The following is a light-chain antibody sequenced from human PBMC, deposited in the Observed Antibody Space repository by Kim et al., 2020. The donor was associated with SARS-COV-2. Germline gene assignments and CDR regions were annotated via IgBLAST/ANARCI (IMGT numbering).Light chain of an antibody. CDR2: GAN. CDR1: SGAIASFY. CDR3: QSFDSSNLWV. J-gene: IGLJ3*02. Sequence: NFMLTQPPSVSESPGTTVTISCTRSSGAIASFYVQWYQQRPGSAPTTVIYGANQRPPGVPDRFSASVAQSSGSASLTISGLKTEDEADYYCQSFDSSNLWVFGGGTQLTVL. V-gene: IGLV6-57*03.